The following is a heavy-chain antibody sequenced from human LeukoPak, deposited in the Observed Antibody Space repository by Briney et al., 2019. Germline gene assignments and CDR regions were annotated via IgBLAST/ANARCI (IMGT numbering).Heavy chain of an antibody. CDR1: GFTFTSYA. CDR3: AKDRGGPTDS. J-gene: IGHJ4*02. CDR2: ISYDGSDK. V-gene: IGHV3-30*18. Sequence: GGSLRLSCAASGFTFTSYAMHWVRQAPGKGLEWVALISYDGSDKYYADSVKGRFTISRDNSKNTLYLQMYSLRAEDTAIYYCAKDRGGPTDSWGQGTLVAVSS. D-gene: IGHD2-15*01.